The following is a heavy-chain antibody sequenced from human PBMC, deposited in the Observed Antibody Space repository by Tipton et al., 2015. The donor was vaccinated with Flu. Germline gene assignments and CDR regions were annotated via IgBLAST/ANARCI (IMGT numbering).Heavy chain of an antibody. J-gene: IGHJ4*02. CDR3: ARDRGWPASLDY. Sequence: LRLSCTVSGGSISSDYWSWIRQPAGKGLEWIGRIYTSGSTNYNPSLKSRVTMSVDTSKNQFSLNLKSVTAADTAVYYCARDRGWPASLDYWGQGILVTVSS. V-gene: IGHV4-4*07. CDR1: GGSISSDY. CDR2: IYTSGST. D-gene: IGHD3-10*01.